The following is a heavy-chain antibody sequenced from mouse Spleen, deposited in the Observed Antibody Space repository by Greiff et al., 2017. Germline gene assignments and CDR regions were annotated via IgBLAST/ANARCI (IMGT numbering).Heavy chain of an antibody. V-gene: IGHV1-59*01. Sequence: VQLQQPGAELVRPGTSVKLSCKASGYTFTSYWMHWVKQRPGQGLEWIGVIDPSDSYTNYNQKFKGKATLTVDTSSSTAYMQLSSLTSEDSAVYYCARWGGNYVDWFAYWGQGTLVTVSA. J-gene: IGHJ3*01. CDR2: IDPSDSYT. D-gene: IGHD2-1*01. CDR3: ARWGGNYVDWFAY. CDR1: GYTFTSYW.